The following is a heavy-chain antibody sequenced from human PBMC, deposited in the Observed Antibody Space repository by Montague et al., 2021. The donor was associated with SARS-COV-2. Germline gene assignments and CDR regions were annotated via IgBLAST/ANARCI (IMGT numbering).Heavy chain of an antibody. CDR3: ARDAGATGGQYAFDL. V-gene: IGHV3-48*03. D-gene: IGHD3-10*01. Sequence: SLRLSCAGSGFHFSSYELNWIRQAPGKGLEWVSYIESTGTTIYYADSVKDRFTISRDNAKNSLYLQLNRLRVDDTAVYYCARDAGATGGQYAFDLWGQGTMVTVSS. J-gene: IGHJ3*01. CDR2: IESTGTTI. CDR1: GFHFSSYE.